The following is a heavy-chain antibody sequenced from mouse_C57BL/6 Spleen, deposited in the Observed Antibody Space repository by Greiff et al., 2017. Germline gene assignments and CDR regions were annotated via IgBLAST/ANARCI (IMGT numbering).Heavy chain of an antibody. CDR2: IAPSDSYT. D-gene: IGHD1-1*01. Sequence: QVQLQQPGAELVKPGASVKLSCKASGYTFTSYWMQWVKQGPGQGLEWIGEIAPSDSYTNYDQKFKGKATLTVDTSSSTAYMQLSSLTSEDSAVYYCARFYDYGLHWGQGTTLTVSS. CDR3: ARFYDYGLH. CDR1: GYTFTSYW. J-gene: IGHJ2*01. V-gene: IGHV1-50*01.